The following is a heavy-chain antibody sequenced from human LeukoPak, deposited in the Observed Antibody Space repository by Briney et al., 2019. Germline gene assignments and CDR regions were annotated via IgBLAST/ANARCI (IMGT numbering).Heavy chain of an antibody. CDR2: IYSGGST. CDR1: GFTVSSNY. V-gene: IGHV3-66*01. CDR3: ARLPRGAAAGTLDY. D-gene: IGHD6-13*01. J-gene: IGHJ4*02. Sequence: LTGGSLRLSCAASGFTVSSNYMSWVRQAPGKGLEWVSVIYSGGSTYYADSVKGRFTISRDNSKNTLYLQMSSLRAEDTAVYYCARLPRGAAAGTLDYWGQGTLVTVSS.